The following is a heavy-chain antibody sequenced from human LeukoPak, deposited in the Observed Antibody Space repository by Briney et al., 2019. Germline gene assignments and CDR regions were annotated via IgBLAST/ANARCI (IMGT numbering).Heavy chain of an antibody. CDR1: GFTFSSYA. J-gene: IGHJ4*02. CDR3: AKGTRGKVAGTPHFDY. D-gene: IGHD6-19*01. Sequence: GGSLRLSCAASGFTFSSYAMSWVRQAPGKGLEWVSAISGSGGSTYYADSVKGRFTISRDNSKNTLYLQMNSLRAEDTAVYYCAKGTRGKVAGTPHFDYWGQGTLVTVSS. V-gene: IGHV3-23*01. CDR2: ISGSGGST.